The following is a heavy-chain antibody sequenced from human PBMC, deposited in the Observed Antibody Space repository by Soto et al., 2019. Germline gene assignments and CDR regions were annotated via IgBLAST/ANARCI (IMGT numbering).Heavy chain of an antibody. CDR2: INHSGST. CDR1: GGSFSGYY. J-gene: IGHJ6*04. CDR3: ARRKDYSYGIDV. Sequence: SETLSLTCAVYGGSFSGYYWSWIRQPPGKGLEWIGEINHSGSTNYNPSLKSRVTISVDTSKNQFSLKLSSVTAADTAVYYCARRKDYSYGIDVWGEGTTVTVSS. V-gene: IGHV4-34*01.